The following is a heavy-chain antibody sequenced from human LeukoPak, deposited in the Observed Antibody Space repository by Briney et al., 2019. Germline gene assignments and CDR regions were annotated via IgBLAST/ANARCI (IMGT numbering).Heavy chain of an antibody. D-gene: IGHD3-22*01. CDR1: GFTFSNYW. Sequence: PGGSLRLSCAASGFTFSNYWVAWVRQAPGKGPEWVANIKQDESEKYYVDSVKGRFTISRDNAKNSLYLQMNSLRAEDTAVYYCAKDPITMIVVVPDYWGQGTLVTVSS. CDR2: IKQDESEK. V-gene: IGHV3-7*03. J-gene: IGHJ4*02. CDR3: AKDPITMIVVVPDY.